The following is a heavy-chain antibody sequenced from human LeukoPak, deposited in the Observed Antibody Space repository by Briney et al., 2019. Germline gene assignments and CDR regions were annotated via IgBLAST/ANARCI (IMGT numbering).Heavy chain of an antibody. CDR1: GGSFSGYY. V-gene: IGHV4-34*01. J-gene: IGHJ4*02. CDR3: ARGQGTVTTH. D-gene: IGHD4-11*01. CDR2: INHSGSA. Sequence: SETLSLTCAVSGGSFSGYYWTWIRRPPGKGLEWIGEINHSGSANYNPSLMSRVTISLDTSKNHFSLNLSSVTAADTAVYYCARGQGTVTTHWGQGTLVTVSS.